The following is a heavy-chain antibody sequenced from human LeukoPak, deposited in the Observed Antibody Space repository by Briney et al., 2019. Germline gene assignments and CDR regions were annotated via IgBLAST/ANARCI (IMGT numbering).Heavy chain of an antibody. D-gene: IGHD1-26*01. Sequence: GESLKISCKGSGYSFTNYWIGWVRQVPGKGLEWMGIIYPGDSDTRYRPSFPGQVTISADKFISTAYLQWSSLKASDTAIYYCARHVGGSYYTAFEIWGQGTMVTVSS. CDR1: GYSFTNYW. CDR2: IYPGDSDT. CDR3: ARHVGGSYYTAFEI. J-gene: IGHJ3*02. V-gene: IGHV5-51*01.